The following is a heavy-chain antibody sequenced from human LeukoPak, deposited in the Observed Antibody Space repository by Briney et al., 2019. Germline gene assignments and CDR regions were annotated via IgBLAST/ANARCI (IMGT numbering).Heavy chain of an antibody. CDR3: GKERWGYCSSAGCPLFDS. Sequence: PGGSLRLSCAASGFTFSSFGMHWVRQAPGKGLEWVAVISYDGSYKNYADSVQGRFSISRDNPKNTLYLQMNTLSAEDTAVYYCGKERWGYCSSAGCPLFDSWGQGTLITVSS. CDR2: ISYDGSYK. D-gene: IGHD2-2*01. V-gene: IGHV3-30*18. J-gene: IGHJ4*02. CDR1: GFTFSSFG.